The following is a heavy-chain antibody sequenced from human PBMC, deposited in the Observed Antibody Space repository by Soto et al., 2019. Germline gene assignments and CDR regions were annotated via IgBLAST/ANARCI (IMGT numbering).Heavy chain of an antibody. CDR3: AREKQGVAAALHY. V-gene: IGHV4-4*07. Sequence: SETLSLTCTVSGGSISNYYWSWIRQPAGKALEWIGRIYTSGNTNYNPSLKSRVTMSVDTSKNQFSLKLNSVTAADTAIYYCAREKQGVAAALHYWGQGTLVT. CDR1: GGSISNYY. J-gene: IGHJ4*02. CDR2: IYTSGNT. D-gene: IGHD6-13*01.